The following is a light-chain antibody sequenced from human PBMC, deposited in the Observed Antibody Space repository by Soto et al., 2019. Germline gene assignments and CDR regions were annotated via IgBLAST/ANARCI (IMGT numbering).Light chain of an antibody. J-gene: IGKJ2*01. V-gene: IGKV3-15*01. CDR2: GAS. CDR3: HQYNNWPYT. Sequence: EIVMTQSPATLSVSPGERATLSCRASQSVSSDLAWYQQKPGQAPRLLIYGASTRATGIPARFSGSGSGTEFTPTISSLQSEDFAVYYCHQYNNWPYTFGQGTKLEIK. CDR1: QSVSSD.